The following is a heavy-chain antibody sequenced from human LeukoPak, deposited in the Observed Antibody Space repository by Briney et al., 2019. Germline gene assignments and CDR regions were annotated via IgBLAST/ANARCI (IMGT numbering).Heavy chain of an antibody. D-gene: IGHD3-9*01. CDR2: ISYDGSNK. CDR1: GFTFSSYA. Sequence: GGSLRLSCAASGFTFSSYAMHWVRQAPGKGLEWVAVISYDGSNKYYADSVKGRFTISRDNSKNTLYLQMNSLRAEDTAVYYCAKDDDILTFYYMDVWGKGTTVTISS. CDR3: AKDDDILTFYYMDV. J-gene: IGHJ6*03. V-gene: IGHV3-30*04.